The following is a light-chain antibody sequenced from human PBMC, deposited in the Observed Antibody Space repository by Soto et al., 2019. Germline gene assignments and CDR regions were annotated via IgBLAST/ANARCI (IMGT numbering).Light chain of an antibody. CDR3: ATWDGSLPAEV. J-gene: IGLJ2*01. CDR2: DNN. Sequence: QSVLTQPPSVSAALGQTVTISCAGSSSNIGTNYVSWYQQLPGTAPKLLIYDNNKRPSGIPDRFSGSKSGTSGTLDITGLQTGDEADYYCATWDGSLPAEVFGGGTKLTVL. CDR1: SSNIGTNY. V-gene: IGLV1-51*01.